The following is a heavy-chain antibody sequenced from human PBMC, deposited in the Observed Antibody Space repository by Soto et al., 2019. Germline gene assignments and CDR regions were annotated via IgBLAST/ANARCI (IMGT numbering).Heavy chain of an antibody. Sequence: SETLSLTCTVSGGSISSSSYYWGWIRQPPGKGLEWIGSIYYSGSTYYNPSLKSRVTISVDTSKNQFSLKLSSVTAADTAVYYCAFYGSGSYYNLDYYYYMDVWGKGTTVTVSS. J-gene: IGHJ6*03. CDR2: IYYSGST. D-gene: IGHD3-10*01. V-gene: IGHV4-39*01. CDR3: AFYGSGSYYNLDYYYYMDV. CDR1: GGSISSSSYY.